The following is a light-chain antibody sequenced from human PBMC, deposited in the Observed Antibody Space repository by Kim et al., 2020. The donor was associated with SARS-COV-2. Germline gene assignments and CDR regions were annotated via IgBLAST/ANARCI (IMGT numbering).Light chain of an antibody. CDR3: ATWDDSLNGWV. CDR1: SPNIGSNS. V-gene: IGLV1-44*01. J-gene: IGLJ3*02. CDR2: GNY. Sequence: GQRVTISCSGSSPNIGSNSEHWYQQVPGTAPKLLVYGNYQRPSGVPDRFSGSESGTSASLAISGLQSEDEADYYCATWDDSLNGWVFGGGTQLTVL.